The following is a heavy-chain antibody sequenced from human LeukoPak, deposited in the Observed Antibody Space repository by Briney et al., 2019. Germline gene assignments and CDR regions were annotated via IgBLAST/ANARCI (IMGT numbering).Heavy chain of an antibody. CDR3: ATGGSYGY. CDR2: ISWNSGSI. V-gene: IGHV3-9*01. J-gene: IGHJ4*02. CDR1: GFTFDDYA. Sequence: GRSLRLSCAASGFTFDDYAMHWVRQAPGKGLEWVSGISWNSGSIGYADSVKGRFTISRDNAKNSLYLQMNSLRAEDTALYYCATGGSYGYWGQGTLVTVSS. D-gene: IGHD1-26*01.